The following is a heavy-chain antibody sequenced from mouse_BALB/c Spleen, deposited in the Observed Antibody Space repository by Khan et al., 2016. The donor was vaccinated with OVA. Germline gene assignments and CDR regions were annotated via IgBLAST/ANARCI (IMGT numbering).Heavy chain of an antibody. CDR2: ISTYYGDA. J-gene: IGHJ3*01. CDR3: ARGNVNYRFAY. CDR1: GYTFTDFA. D-gene: IGHD2-1*01. Sequence: QVQLKESGAELVRPGVSVKISCKGSGYTFTDFAMHWVKQSHAKSLEWIGVISTYYGDANYNQKFKGKATMTVGKSSSTAYMELARLTSEDSAIYYCARGNVNYRFAYWGQGTLVTVSA. V-gene: IGHV1S137*01.